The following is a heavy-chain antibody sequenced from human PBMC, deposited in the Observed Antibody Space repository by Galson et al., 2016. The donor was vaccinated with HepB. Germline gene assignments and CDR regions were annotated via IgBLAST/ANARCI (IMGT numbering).Heavy chain of an antibody. CDR3: TRVVRASDWRYYYYYGMDV. J-gene: IGHJ6*02. D-gene: IGHD3-9*01. CDR1: GFTFRSYT. CDR2: ISSDGRKK. V-gene: IGHV3-30*04. Sequence: SLRLSCAASGFTFRSYTIHWVRQAPGKGLEWVAFISSDGRKKYYADSVKGRFTISRDNSKNTLSLQMNSLRAEDTALYYCTRVVRASDWRYYYYYGMDVWGQGTTVTVSS.